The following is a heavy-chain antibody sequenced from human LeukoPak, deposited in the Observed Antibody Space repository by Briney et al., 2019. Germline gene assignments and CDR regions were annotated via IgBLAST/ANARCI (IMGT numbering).Heavy chain of an antibody. CDR3: ARDSDGKGDY. CDR1: GGSISSGSYY. J-gene: IGHJ4*02. V-gene: IGHV4-61*02. CDR2: IYTSGST. D-gene: IGHD1-1*01. Sequence: PSETLSLTCTVSGGSISSGSYYWSWIRQPAGKGLEWIGRIYTSGSTNYNPSLKSRVTISVDKSKNQFSLKLSSVTAADTAVYYCARDSDGKGDYWGQGTLVTVSS.